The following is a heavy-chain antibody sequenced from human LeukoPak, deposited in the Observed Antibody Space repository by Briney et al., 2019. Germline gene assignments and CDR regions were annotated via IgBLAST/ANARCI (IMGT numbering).Heavy chain of an antibody. Sequence: SETLSLNCAVYGGSFSGYSWTWIRQPPGKGLEWIGEFNHSGSTNYNPSLKSRVTISVDTSKNQFSLKLTSVTAADTAVYYCARVRLPPYYCYYYYMDVWGKGTTVTVSS. CDR1: GGSFSGYS. CDR3: ARVRLPPYYCYYYYMDV. CDR2: FNHSGST. J-gene: IGHJ6*03. D-gene: IGHD5-18*01. V-gene: IGHV4-34*01.